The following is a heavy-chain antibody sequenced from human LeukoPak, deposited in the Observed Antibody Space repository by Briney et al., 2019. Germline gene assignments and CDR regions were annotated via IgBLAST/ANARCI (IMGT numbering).Heavy chain of an antibody. D-gene: IGHD6-13*01. CDR2: INPNSGGT. V-gene: IGHV1-2*04. Sequence: GESLKISCKGSGYTFTGYYMHWVRQAPGQGLEWMGWINPNSGGTNYAQKFQGWVTMTRDTSISAAYMELSRLRSGDTAVYYCARERLGWQQLGRYRGKNWFDPWGQGTLVTVSS. CDR1: GYTFTGYY. J-gene: IGHJ5*02. CDR3: ARERLGWQQLGRYRGKNWFDP.